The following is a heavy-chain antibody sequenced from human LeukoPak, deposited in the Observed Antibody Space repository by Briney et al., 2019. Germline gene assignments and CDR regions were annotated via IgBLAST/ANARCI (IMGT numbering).Heavy chain of an antibody. CDR2: IKQDGSEK. V-gene: IGHV3-7*04. J-gene: IGHJ4*02. Sequence: GGSLRLSCAASGFTFDTYWMSWVGQAPGRGREWVANIKQDGSEKDYVDSVKGRFTISRGNAKNSLYLQMNSLRAEDTGVYYCARGDTQSKYRQFDSWGQGSLVIVSS. CDR3: ARGDTQSKYRQFDS. CDR1: GFTFDTYW. D-gene: IGHD3-16*02.